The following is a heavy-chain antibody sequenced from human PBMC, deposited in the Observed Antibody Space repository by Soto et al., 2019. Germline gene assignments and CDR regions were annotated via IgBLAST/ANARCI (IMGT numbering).Heavy chain of an antibody. V-gene: IGHV4-61*01. D-gene: IGHD3-3*01. CDR2: VYHTGRT. Sequence: SETLSLTCTVSGGSFKSGSYSWSWIRQPPGKGLEWIGYVYHTGRTSYNPSLKSRVSISMDTSKNQFSLNLDSVTAADTAEYLGGRDFAYFDPWGQGTLVTVSS. CDR1: GGSFKSGSYS. CDR3: GRDFAYFDP. J-gene: IGHJ4*02.